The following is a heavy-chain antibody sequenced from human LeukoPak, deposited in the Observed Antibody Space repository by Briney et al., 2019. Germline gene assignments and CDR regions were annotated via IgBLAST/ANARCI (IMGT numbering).Heavy chain of an antibody. CDR3: ARGSGTTSDYYYMDV. V-gene: IGHV4-4*07. Sequence: PSETLSLTCTVSGGSISSYYWSWIGQPAGKGLEWIGRIYTSGSTNYNPSLKSRVTMSVDTSKNQFSLKLSSVTAADTAVYYCARGSGTTSDYYYMDVWGKGTTVTVSS. CDR1: GGSISSYY. D-gene: IGHD1-7*01. CDR2: IYTSGST. J-gene: IGHJ6*03.